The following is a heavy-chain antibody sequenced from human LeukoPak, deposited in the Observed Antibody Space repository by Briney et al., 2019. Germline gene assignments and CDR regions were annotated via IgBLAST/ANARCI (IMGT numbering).Heavy chain of an antibody. CDR1: GFTFSDYY. J-gene: IGHJ6*02. Sequence: GGSLRLSCAASGFTFSDYYMSWIRQAPGKGLEWVSYISSSGSTIYYADSVKGRFTISRDNSKNTLYLQMNSLRAEDTAVYYCAKGRISIFGVVNIDGMDVWGQGTTVTVSS. V-gene: IGHV3-11*01. CDR3: AKGRISIFGVVNIDGMDV. D-gene: IGHD3-3*01. CDR2: ISSSGSTI.